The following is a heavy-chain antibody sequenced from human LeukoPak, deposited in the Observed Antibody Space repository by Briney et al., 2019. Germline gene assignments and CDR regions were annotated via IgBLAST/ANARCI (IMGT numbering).Heavy chain of an antibody. CDR1: GGSFSGYY. CDR3: AREVRYYDSSGYRDYYYYMDV. D-gene: IGHD3-22*01. CDR2: INHSGGT. Sequence: SETLSLTCAVYGGSFSGYYWSWIRQPPGKGLEWIGEINHSGGTNYNPSLKSRVTISVDTSKNQFSLKLSSVTAADTAVYYCAREVRYYDSSGYRDYYYYMDVWGKGTTVTVPS. J-gene: IGHJ6*03. V-gene: IGHV4-34*01.